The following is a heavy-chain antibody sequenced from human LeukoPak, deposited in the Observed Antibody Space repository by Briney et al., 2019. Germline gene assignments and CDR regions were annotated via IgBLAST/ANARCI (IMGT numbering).Heavy chain of an antibody. J-gene: IGHJ4*02. V-gene: IGHV4-39*07. CDR2: ISHSGST. D-gene: IGHD3-16*01. CDR3: ARGPGEDY. CDR1: GGSISSSSYY. Sequence: SETLSLTCTVSGGSISSSSYYWGWIRQPPGKGLEWIGEISHSGSTNYNPSLKSRVTISVDTSKNQFSLKLSSVTVADTAVYYCARGPGEDYWGQGTLVSVSS.